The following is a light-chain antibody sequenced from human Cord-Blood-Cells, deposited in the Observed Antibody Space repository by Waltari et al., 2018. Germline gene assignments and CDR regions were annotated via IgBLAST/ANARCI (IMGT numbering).Light chain of an antibody. CDR3: QQYYSTPYS. CDR2: WAS. CDR1: QSVLYSSNNKNY. Sequence: DIVMTQSPDSLAVSLGERATINCKSSQSVLYSSNNKNYLAWYQQQPGQPPKLLIYWASTREAGVRDRFSGSGSGTDFTLTISSLQAEDVAVYYCQQYYSTPYSFGQWTKLEIK. V-gene: IGKV4-1*01. J-gene: IGKJ2*03.